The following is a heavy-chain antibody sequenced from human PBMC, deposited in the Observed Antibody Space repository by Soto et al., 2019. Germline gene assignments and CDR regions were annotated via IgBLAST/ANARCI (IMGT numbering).Heavy chain of an antibody. V-gene: IGHV1-2*04. D-gene: IGHD5-12*01. J-gene: IGHJ6*02. CDR2: INPNSGGT. CDR1: GYTFTGYY. CDR3: ARDREDGYNGDYYYYGMDV. Sequence: QVQLVQSGAEVKKPGASVKVSCKASGYTFTGYYMHWVRQAPGQGLEWMGWINPNSGGTNYAQKFQGWVTMTRDTSISTAYMELSRLRSDDTAVYYCARDREDGYNGDYYYYGMDVWGQGTTVTVSS.